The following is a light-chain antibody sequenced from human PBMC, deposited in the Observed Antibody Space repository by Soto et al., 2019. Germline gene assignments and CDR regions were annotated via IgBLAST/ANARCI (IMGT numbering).Light chain of an antibody. CDR3: SSYASTGTVV. Sequence: QSVLTQPASVSGSPGQSITISCTGTSSDVGSYNYVSWYQQHPGKAPKLMIYSVSNRPSGVSNRFSGSKSGNTASLSISGLQADDEADYYCSSYASTGTVVFGGGTKLTVL. J-gene: IGLJ2*01. V-gene: IGLV2-14*01. CDR1: SSDVGSYNY. CDR2: SVS.